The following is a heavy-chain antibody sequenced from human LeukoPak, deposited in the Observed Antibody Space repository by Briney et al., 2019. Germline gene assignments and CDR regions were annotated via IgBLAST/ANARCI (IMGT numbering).Heavy chain of an antibody. Sequence: GECLRLSCAASGFTFSAYWMTWVRQAPGKGLAWVANIIEGGDVKYYVDSVKGRFTISRDNTKNSLYLQMTSLRADDTAVYYCARVGKNGWDFDHWGQGTLVTVSS. D-gene: IGHD6-19*01. CDR3: ARVGKNGWDFDH. J-gene: IGHJ4*02. CDR1: GFTFSAYW. V-gene: IGHV3-7*01. CDR2: IIEGGDVK.